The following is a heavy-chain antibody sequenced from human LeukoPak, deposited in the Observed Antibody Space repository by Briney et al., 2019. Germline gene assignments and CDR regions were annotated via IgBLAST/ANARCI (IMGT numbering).Heavy chain of an antibody. CDR1: GYSISSGYY. V-gene: IGHV4-38-2*01. CDR2: IYHSGSP. Sequence: SETLSLTCAVSGYSISSGYYWGWIRQPPGKGLEWIGSIYHSGSPYYNPSLKSRVTIPVDTSKNQFSLKLSSVTAADTAVYYCARHAYCSSTSCLPLDYWGQGTLVTVSS. D-gene: IGHD2-2*01. CDR3: ARHAYCSSTSCLPLDY. J-gene: IGHJ4*02.